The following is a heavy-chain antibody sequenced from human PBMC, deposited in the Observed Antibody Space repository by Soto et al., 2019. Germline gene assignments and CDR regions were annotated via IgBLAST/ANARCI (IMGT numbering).Heavy chain of an antibody. CDR3: ARHGEPYYYDSILPLPYWFDP. D-gene: IGHD3-22*01. Sequence: GESLKISCKGSGYSFTSYWIGWVRQMPGKGLEWMGIIYPGDSDTRYSPSFQGQVTISADKSISTAYLQWSSLKASDTAMYYCARHGEPYYYDSILPLPYWFDPWGQGTLVTVSS. CDR1: GYSFTSYW. CDR2: IYPGDSDT. V-gene: IGHV5-51*01. J-gene: IGHJ5*02.